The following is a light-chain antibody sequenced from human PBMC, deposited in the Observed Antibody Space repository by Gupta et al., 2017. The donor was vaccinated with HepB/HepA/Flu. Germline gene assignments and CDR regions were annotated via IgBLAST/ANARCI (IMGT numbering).Light chain of an antibody. CDR3: QQDCSSLYT. J-gene: IGKJ2*01. Sequence: EIVLTQSPGTLSLSPGERATLSCRASQSVSSSYLAWYQQKPGQAPRLLIYGASSRATGIPDRFSGSGSGTEFTLTISRLEPEDFTAYYCQQDCSSLYTFGPGTKVEIK. V-gene: IGKV3-20*01. CDR2: GAS. CDR1: QSVSSSY.